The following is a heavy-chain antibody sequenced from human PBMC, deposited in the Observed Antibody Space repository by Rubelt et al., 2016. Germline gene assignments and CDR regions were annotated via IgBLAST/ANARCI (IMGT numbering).Heavy chain of an antibody. CDR1: GGSFSGYY. J-gene: IGHJ5*02. Sequence: QVQLQQWGAGLLKPSETLSLTCAVYGGSFSGYYWSWIRQPPGKGLGWIGEIKLSGSPNYNPSPKVEAPMAVDTLRNMFSSKRRSVNAADTAVYYCARHEVVVIAIRSNNWFDPWGQGTLVTVSS. CDR2: IKLSGSP. CDR3: ARHEVVVIAIRSNNWFDP. V-gene: IGHV4-34*01. D-gene: IGHD2-21*01.